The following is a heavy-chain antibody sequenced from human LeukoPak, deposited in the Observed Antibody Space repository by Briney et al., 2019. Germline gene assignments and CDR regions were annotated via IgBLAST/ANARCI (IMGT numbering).Heavy chain of an antibody. CDR2: ISAYNGNT. CDR1: GYTFTSYA. Sequence: ASVKVSCKASGYTFTSYAMHWVRQAPGQGLEWMGWISAYNGNTNYAQKLQGRVTMTTDTSTSTAYMELRSLRSDDTAVYYCARSQRGGWYDYFDYWGQGTLVTVSS. J-gene: IGHJ4*02. V-gene: IGHV1-18*01. D-gene: IGHD6-19*01. CDR3: ARSQRGGWYDYFDY.